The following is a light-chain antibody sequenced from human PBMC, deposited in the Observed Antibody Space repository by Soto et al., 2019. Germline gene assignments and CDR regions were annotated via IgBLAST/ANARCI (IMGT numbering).Light chain of an antibody. CDR2: DAS. J-gene: IGKJ2*01. Sequence: DIQMTQSPSTLSASVGDRVTITCRASQSIGDWLAWYQQRPGKAPSLLIYDASVSASGIATRFSGSGSGTEFTITITGLQPDDFATYYCQQYNSYSLSTFGQGTKVEIK. CDR1: QSIGDW. CDR3: QQYNSYSLST. V-gene: IGKV1-5*01.